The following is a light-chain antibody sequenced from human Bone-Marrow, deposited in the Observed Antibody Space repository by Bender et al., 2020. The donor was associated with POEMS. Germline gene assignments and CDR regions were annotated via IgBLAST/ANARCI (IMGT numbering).Light chain of an antibody. V-gene: IGLV1-44*01. CDR3: AAWEDSLNGWV. Sequence: QSVLTQPPSASGTPGQRVTISCSGSSSNIGTNPVNWYQQLPGTAPKLLIYINNQRPSGVPDRFSGSKSGTSASLALSGLKSEDEADYYCAAWEDSLNGWVFGGGTKLTVL. J-gene: IGLJ3*02. CDR2: INN. CDR1: SSNIGTNP.